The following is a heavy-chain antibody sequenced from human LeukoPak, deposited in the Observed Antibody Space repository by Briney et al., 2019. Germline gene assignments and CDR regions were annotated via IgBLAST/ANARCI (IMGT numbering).Heavy chain of an antibody. J-gene: IGHJ5*02. CDR1: GFTFRTYT. CDR2: ISYDGYYK. V-gene: IGHV3-30-3*01. CDR3: ASAGAVTDSFVH. Sequence: GRSLRLSCAASGFTFRTYTMHWVRQAPGKGLEWVASISYDGYYKYYAEFVKGPFIISRDNSKNTLYLQINSLRADDTAVYYCASAGAVTDSFVHWGEGTLVIVSS. D-gene: IGHD1-26*01.